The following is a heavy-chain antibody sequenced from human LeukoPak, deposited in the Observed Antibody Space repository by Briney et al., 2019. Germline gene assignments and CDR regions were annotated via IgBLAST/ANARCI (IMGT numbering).Heavy chain of an antibody. D-gene: IGHD3-3*01. CDR1: VGTFSSYA. V-gene: IGHV1-69*01. CDR2: IIPSFGTA. CDR3: ARKPFKDFWYLDP. J-gene: IGHJ5*02. Sequence: SVKVSCKASVGTFSSYAISWVRQAPGQGLEWMGGIIPSFGTANYEQKFQGRVTITADESTSTDYMELSSLRSEDTAVYYCARKPFKDFWYLDPWGQGTLVTVSS.